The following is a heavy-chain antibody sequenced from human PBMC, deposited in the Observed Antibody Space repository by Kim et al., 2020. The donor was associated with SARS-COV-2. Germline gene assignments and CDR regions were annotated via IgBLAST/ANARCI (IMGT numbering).Heavy chain of an antibody. CDR1: GGTFSSYA. V-gene: IGHV1-69*13. Sequence: SVKVSCKASGGTFSSYAISWVRQAPGQGLEWMGGIIPIFGTANYAQKFQGRVTITADESTSTAYMELSSLRSEDTAVYYCARGGDEYYGSGSCYVWGQGGLLADSS. D-gene: IGHD3-10*01. CDR3: ARGGDEYYGSGSCYV. J-gene: IGHJ4*02. CDR2: IIPIFGTA.